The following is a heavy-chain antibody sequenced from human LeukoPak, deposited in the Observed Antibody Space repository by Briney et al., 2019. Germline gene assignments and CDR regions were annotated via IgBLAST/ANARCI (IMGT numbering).Heavy chain of an antibody. Sequence: GGSLRLSCAPSGFTFSSYWMSWVRQAPGKGLEWVANIKQDGSEKYYVDSVKGRFTISRDNAKNSLYLPMNSLRAEDTAVYYCARKAYGLDVWGKGTTVTVSS. CDR3: ARKAYGLDV. CDR2: IKQDGSEK. CDR1: GFTFSSYW. J-gene: IGHJ6*04. V-gene: IGHV3-7*03.